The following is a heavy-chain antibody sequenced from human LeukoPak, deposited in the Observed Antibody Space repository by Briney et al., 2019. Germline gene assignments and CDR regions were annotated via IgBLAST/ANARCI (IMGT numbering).Heavy chain of an antibody. V-gene: IGHV4-39*01. J-gene: IGHJ4*02. D-gene: IGHD6-19*01. CDR3: ARGVYNNGWYNFDY. Sequence: SETLSLTCTVSGGSVSSSSYYWGWIRQPPGKGLEWIGSLYYSGRTYYNPSLKSQVAISVDTSKNQFSLKLTSVTAADTAVYYCARGVYNNGWYNFDYWGQGTLVTVSS. CDR2: LYYSGRT. CDR1: GGSVSSSSYY.